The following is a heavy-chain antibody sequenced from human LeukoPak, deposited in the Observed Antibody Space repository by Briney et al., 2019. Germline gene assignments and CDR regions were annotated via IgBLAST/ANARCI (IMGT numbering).Heavy chain of an antibody. D-gene: IGHD3-9*01. CDR3: ARILTGYYAFDY. Sequence: TGGSLRLSCAASGFTVSSTYMTWVRQAPGKGLEWVSVIYLGGRTDYADSVKGRFTISRDNSKNMLYLQMNSLRAEDTAVYYCARILTGYYAFDYWGQGTLVTVSS. CDR1: GFTVSSTY. V-gene: IGHV3-66*01. CDR2: IYLGGRT. J-gene: IGHJ4*02.